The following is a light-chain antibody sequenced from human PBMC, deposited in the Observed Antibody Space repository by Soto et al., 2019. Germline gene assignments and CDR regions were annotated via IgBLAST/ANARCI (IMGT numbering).Light chain of an antibody. CDR1: SSDVGGYNY. Sequence: QSVLTQPASVSGSPGQSITISCTGTSSDVGGYNYVSWYQHHPGKAPKLIIYDVSNRPSGVSIRLSASKSDNTASLTISGLQPEDEADYHCSSYTTSNTRQIVFGTGTKVTVL. CDR2: DVS. V-gene: IGLV2-14*03. J-gene: IGLJ1*01. CDR3: SSYTTSNTRQIV.